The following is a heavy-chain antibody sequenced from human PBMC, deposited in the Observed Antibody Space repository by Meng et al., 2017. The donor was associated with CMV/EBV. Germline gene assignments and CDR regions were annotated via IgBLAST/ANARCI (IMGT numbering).Heavy chain of an antibody. J-gene: IGHJ4*02. CDR3: ARGEIAVAAAIDY. Sequence: GVSLRLSCAASGFTFSSYAMHWVRQAPGKGLEWVAVISYDGSNKYYADSVKGRFTISRDNSKNTLYLQMNSLRAEDTAVYYCARGEIAVAAAIDYWGQGTLVTVSS. CDR2: ISYDGSNK. V-gene: IGHV3-30*04. CDR1: GFTFSSYA. D-gene: IGHD6-19*01.